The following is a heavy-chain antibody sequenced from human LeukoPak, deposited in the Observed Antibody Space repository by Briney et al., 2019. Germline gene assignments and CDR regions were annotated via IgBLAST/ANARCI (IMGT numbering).Heavy chain of an antibody. CDR3: ARVGTALVHMDV. J-gene: IGHJ6*03. CDR1: GGSISSSTYY. CDR2: IYYSGST. Sequence: PSETLSLTCTVSGGSISSSTYYWGWIRQPPGKGLEWIGSIYYSGSTYYNPSLKNRVTISVDTSKNQFSLKLSSVTAADTAVYYCARVGTALVHMDVWGKGTTVTVSS. D-gene: IGHD5-18*01. V-gene: IGHV4-39*01.